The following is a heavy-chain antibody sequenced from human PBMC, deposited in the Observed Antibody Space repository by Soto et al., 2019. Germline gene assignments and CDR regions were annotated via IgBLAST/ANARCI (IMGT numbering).Heavy chain of an antibody. J-gene: IGHJ5*02. CDR3: ARGVYYYDSSGPFDP. Sequence: SETLSLTCTVSGGSISSYYWSWIRQPPGKGLEWIGYIYYSGSTNYNPSLKSRVTISVDTSENQFSLKLSSVTAADTAVYYCARGVYYYDSSGPFDPWGQGTLVTVSS. V-gene: IGHV4-59*01. CDR2: IYYSGST. D-gene: IGHD3-22*01. CDR1: GGSISSYY.